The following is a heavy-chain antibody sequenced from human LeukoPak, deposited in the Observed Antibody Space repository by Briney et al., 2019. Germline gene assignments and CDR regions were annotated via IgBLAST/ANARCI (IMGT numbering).Heavy chain of an antibody. Sequence: SETLSLTCTVSGGSIYSGTYYWGWIRQPPGKGLEWIASMYHDGRTSYNPSLESRVTISIDTSTNQFSLKLSSVTAADTAVYYCASDHKSITMRKGQYFDYWGQGVLVTVSS. CDR1: GGSIYSGTYY. CDR3: ASDHKSITMRKGQYFDY. CDR2: MYHDGRT. D-gene: IGHD1-14*01. V-gene: IGHV4-39*01. J-gene: IGHJ4*02.